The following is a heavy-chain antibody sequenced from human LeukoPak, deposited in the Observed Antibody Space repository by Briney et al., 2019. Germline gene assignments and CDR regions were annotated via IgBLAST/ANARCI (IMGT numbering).Heavy chain of an antibody. J-gene: IGHJ3*02. CDR3: ARTYYYDSSGGPFDAFDI. D-gene: IGHD3-22*01. CDR1: GFTFSSYS. Sequence: GGSLRLSCAASGFTFSSYSMNWVRQAPGKGLEWVSSISSSSSYIYYADSVKGRFTISRDNAKNSLYLQMNSLRAEDTAVYYCARTYYYDSSGGPFDAFDIWGQGTMVTVSS. V-gene: IGHV3-21*01. CDR2: ISSSSSYI.